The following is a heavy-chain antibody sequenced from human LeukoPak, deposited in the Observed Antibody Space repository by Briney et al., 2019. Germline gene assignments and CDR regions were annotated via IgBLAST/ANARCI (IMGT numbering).Heavy chain of an antibody. D-gene: IGHD6-19*01. J-gene: IGHJ4*02. CDR1: GFTFSRYA. V-gene: IGHV3-64D*06. CDR3: VKVRTPIAVAGIVFDY. Sequence: GVSLRLSCAASGFTFSRYAMHWVRQAPGKGLEYVSAISSNGGSTYYADSVKGRFTISRDNSKNTLNLQMSSLRAEDTAVYYCVKVRTPIAVAGIVFDYWGQGTLVTVSS. CDR2: ISSNGGST.